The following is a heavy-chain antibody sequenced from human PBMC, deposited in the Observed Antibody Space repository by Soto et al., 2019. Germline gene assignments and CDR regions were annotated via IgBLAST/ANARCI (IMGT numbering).Heavy chain of an antibody. CDR2: ISAYNDDT. CDR3: AKEFELMVYPGHYYFGMDV. CDR1: GYTFNSYG. J-gene: IGHJ6*02. V-gene: IGHV1-18*01. Sequence: QVLLVQSGAEVKKTGASVKVSCKASGYTFNSYGISWVRQAPGQGLEWMGWISAYNDDTKYAQKLQDRVTMTTDTSTSRGYMDMTSLRSDDTAVYYYAKEFELMVYPGHYYFGMDVWGQGTTVTDSS. D-gene: IGHD3-10*01.